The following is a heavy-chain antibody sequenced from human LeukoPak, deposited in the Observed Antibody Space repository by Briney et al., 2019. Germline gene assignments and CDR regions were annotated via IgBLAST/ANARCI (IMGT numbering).Heavy chain of an antibody. CDR1: GFTFDDYA. D-gene: IGHD5/OR15-5a*01. V-gene: IGHV3-9*01. CDR2: ISWNSGSI. CDR3: ARSWLVYYWYYGMDV. Sequence: GRSLRPSCAASGFTFDDYAMHWVRQAPGKGLEWVSSISWNSGSIGYADSVKGRFTISRDNAKNSLYLQMNSLRAEDTAVYYCARSWLVYYWYYGMDVWGQGTTVTVSS. J-gene: IGHJ6*02.